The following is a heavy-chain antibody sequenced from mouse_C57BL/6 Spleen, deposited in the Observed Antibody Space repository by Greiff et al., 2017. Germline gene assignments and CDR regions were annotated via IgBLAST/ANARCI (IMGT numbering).Heavy chain of an antibody. D-gene: IGHD2-4*01. CDR1: GYTFTSYW. CDR3: ARWGYYDYDVYFDY. Sequence: QVQLKQPGAELVKPGASVKMSCKASGYTFTSYWITWVKQRPGQGLEWIGDIYPGSGSTNYNEKFKSKATLTVDTSSSTAYMQLSSLTSEDSAVYYCARWGYYDYDVYFDYWGQGTTLTVSS. V-gene: IGHV1-55*01. CDR2: IYPGSGST. J-gene: IGHJ2*01.